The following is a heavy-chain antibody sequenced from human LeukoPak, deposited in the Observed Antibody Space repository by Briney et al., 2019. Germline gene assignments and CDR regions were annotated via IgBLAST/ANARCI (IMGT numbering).Heavy chain of an antibody. CDR3: AITHLDYGDYHY. V-gene: IGHV1-24*01. CDR1: GYTLTELS. J-gene: IGHJ4*02. Sequence: ASVKVSCKVSGYTLTELSMHWVRQAPGKGLEWMGGFDPEDGETIYAQKFQGRVTMTEDTSTDTAYMELSSLRSEDTAVYYCAITHLDYGDYHYWGQGTLVTVSS. D-gene: IGHD4-17*01. CDR2: FDPEDGET.